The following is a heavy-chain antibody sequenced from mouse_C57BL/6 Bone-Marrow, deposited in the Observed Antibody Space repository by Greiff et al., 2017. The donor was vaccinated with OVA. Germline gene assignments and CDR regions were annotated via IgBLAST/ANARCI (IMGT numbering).Heavy chain of an antibody. CDR3: ARLIYYYGSSYSYFDY. V-gene: IGHV1-26*01. J-gene: IGHJ2*01. Sequence: VQLQQSGPELVKPGASVKISCKASGYTFTDYYMNWVKQSHGKSLEWIGDINPNNGGTSYNQKFKGKATLTVDKSSSTAYMELRSLTSEDSAVYYCARLIYYYGSSYSYFDYWGQGTTLTVSS. CDR2: INPNNGGT. CDR1: GYTFTDYY. D-gene: IGHD1-1*01.